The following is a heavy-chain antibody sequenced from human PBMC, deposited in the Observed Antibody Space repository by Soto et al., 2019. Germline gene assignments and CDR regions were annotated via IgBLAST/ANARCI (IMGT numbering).Heavy chain of an antibody. CDR2: IYYSGST. CDR1: GGSISSSSYY. V-gene: IGHV4-39*01. D-gene: IGHD3-3*01. CDR3: ARLRSGLRFLEWLSESYYFDY. J-gene: IGHJ4*02. Sequence: QLQLQESGPGLVKPSETLSLTCTVSGGSISSSSYYWGWIRQPPGKGLEWIGSIYYSGSTYYNPSLQSRVTISVDTSKNQFSLKLSSVTAADTAVYYCARLRSGLRFLEWLSESYYFDYWGQGTLVTVSS.